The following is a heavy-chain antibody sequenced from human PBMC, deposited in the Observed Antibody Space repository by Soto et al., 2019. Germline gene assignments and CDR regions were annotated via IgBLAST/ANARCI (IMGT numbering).Heavy chain of an antibody. CDR3: TTAAGYSYGKDAFDI. V-gene: IGHV3-15*07. J-gene: IGHJ3*02. D-gene: IGHD5-18*01. Sequence: GGSLRLSCAASGFTFSNAWMNWVRQAPGKGLEWVGRIKSKTDGGTTDYAAPVKGRFTISRDDSKNTLYLQMNSLKTEDTAVYYCTTAAGYSYGKDAFDIWGKGTMVTVS. CDR1: GFTFSNAW. CDR2: IKSKTDGGTT.